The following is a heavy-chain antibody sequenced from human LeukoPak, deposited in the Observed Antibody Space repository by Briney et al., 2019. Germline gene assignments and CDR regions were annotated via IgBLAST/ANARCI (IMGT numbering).Heavy chain of an antibody. V-gene: IGHV1-2*06. CDR3: ASRTSGSYSDY. Sequence: ASVKVSCKASGYTFTGYYMHWLRQALGQGLEWMGRINPNSGGTNYAQKFQGRVTMTRDTSISTAYMELSRLRSDDTAVYYCASRTSGSYSDYWGRGTLVTVSS. CDR2: INPNSGGT. J-gene: IGHJ4*02. CDR1: GYTFTGYY. D-gene: IGHD1-26*01.